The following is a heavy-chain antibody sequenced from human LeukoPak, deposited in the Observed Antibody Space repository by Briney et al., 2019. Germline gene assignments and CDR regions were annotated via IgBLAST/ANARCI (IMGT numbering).Heavy chain of an antibody. Sequence: GESLKISCKGSGYTFTSYWISWVRQMPGKGLEWMGRIDPSDSYTNYSPSFQGHVTISADKSISTAYLQWSSLKASDTAMYYCARHGGAVAPDYFDYWGQGTLVTVSS. V-gene: IGHV5-10-1*01. D-gene: IGHD6-19*01. CDR2: IDPSDSYT. CDR1: GYTFTSYW. J-gene: IGHJ4*02. CDR3: ARHGGAVAPDYFDY.